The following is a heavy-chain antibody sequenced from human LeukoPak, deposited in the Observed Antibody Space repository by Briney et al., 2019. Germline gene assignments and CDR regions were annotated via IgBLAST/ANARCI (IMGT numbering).Heavy chain of an antibody. Sequence: SGPTLVKPTQTLTLTCTFSGFSLSTSGVGVGWIRQPPGKALEWLALIYWDDDKRYSPSLMSRLTITKDTSKNQVVLTMTNMDPVDTATYYCAHRRGIVVVPAATNWFDPWGQGTLVTVSS. J-gene: IGHJ5*02. D-gene: IGHD2-2*01. CDR3: AHRRGIVVVPAATNWFDP. CDR1: GFSLSTSGVG. CDR2: IYWDDDK. V-gene: IGHV2-5*02.